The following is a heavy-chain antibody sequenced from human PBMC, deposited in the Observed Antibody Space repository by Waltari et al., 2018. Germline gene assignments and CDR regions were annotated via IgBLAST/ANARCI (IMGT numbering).Heavy chain of an antibody. CDR1: EFTLRDAW. D-gene: IGHD1-26*01. Sequence: EVYLVESGGDLVNPGGSLRLSCTASEFTLRDAWMHWVRRAPGKGLEWVGRIRPNSAGGTTDYAAPVKGRFTISRDDTKNTLYLQMNSLKTEDTALYSCVASGYVGRGSWGQGTLVTVSS. CDR2: IRPNSAGGTT. V-gene: IGHV3-15*01. CDR3: VASGYVGRGS. J-gene: IGHJ4*02.